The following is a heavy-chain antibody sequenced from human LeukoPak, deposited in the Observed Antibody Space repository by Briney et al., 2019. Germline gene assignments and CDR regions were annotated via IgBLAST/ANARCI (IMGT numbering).Heavy chain of an antibody. CDR3: ARGHTAVTRHFDF. D-gene: IGHD4-17*01. CDR1: GFTFTTYS. V-gene: IGHV3-21*01. Sequence: GGSLRLSCEASGFTFTTYSMTWVRQAPGKGLEWVSIINSGSSAIFSADALKGRFTISRDDAKNLLYLDMNSLRAEDTAVYYCARGHTAVTRHFDFWGQGTPVTVSS. CDR2: INSGSSAI. J-gene: IGHJ4*02.